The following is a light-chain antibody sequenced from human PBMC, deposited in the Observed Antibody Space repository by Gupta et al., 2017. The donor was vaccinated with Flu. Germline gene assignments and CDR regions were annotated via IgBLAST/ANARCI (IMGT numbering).Light chain of an antibody. Sequence: QSALTQPASVSGSPGQSITISCTGTSSDIGYYDYVSWYQQHPGKAPKLRIYEVSNRPSGVSNRFSGSKSGNTALLTISGLQADDESDDYCSSYTTSTTWVFGGGTQLTVL. V-gene: IGLV2-14*01. CDR1: SSDIGYYDY. CDR2: EVS. CDR3: SSYTTSTTWV. J-gene: IGLJ3*02.